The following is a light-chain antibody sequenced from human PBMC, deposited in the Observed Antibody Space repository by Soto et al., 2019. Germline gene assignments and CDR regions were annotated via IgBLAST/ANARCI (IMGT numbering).Light chain of an antibody. V-gene: IGLV2-14*03. J-gene: IGLJ1*01. CDR1: SSDVGGYKY. CDR2: DIR. Sequence: QSALTQPASVSGSPGQSITISCTGTSSDVGGYKYVSWYQQHPGKAPKLMIYDIRNRPSGVSNRFSGSKSGNTASLTISGLQAEDEAEYYCSSYTSSSTRVFGTGTKHTVL. CDR3: SSYTSSSTRV.